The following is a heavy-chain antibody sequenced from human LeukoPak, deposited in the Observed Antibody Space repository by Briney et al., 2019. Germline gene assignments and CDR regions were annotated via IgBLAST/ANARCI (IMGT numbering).Heavy chain of an antibody. CDR2: IYYSGST. Sequence: PSETLSLTCTVSGGSISSSSYYWGWIRQPPGKGLEWIGSIYYSGSTYYNPSLKSRVTTSVDTSKNQFSLKLSSVTAADTAVYYCASRGGPYSSSWCGDFDYWGQGTLVTVSS. J-gene: IGHJ4*02. V-gene: IGHV4-39*01. D-gene: IGHD6-13*01. CDR1: GGSISSSSYY. CDR3: ASRGGPYSSSWCGDFDY.